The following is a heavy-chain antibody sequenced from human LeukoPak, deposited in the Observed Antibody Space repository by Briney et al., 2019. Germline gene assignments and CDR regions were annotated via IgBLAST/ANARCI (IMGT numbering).Heavy chain of an antibody. CDR3: ARDTRPSWRVPAASFAFDI. CDR1: GFTFSDYY. V-gene: IGHV3-11*01. J-gene: IGHJ3*02. CDR2: ISSSGSTI. D-gene: IGHD2-2*01. Sequence: GGSLRLSCAASGFTFSDYYMSWIRQAPGKGLEWVSYISSSGSTIYYADSVKGRFTISRDNAKNSLYLQTNSLRAEDTAVYYCARDTRPSWRVPAASFAFDIWGQGTMVTVSS.